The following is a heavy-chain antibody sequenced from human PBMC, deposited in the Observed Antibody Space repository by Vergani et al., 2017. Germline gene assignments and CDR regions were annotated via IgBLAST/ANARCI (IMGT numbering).Heavy chain of an antibody. J-gene: IGHJ4*02. CDR3: ARKKYYDSKDYYQVEPFDY. CDR1: GFSFSTYS. Sequence: EVQLQESGGGLVKPGGSLRVSCAASGFSFSTYSINWVRQAPGKGLEWVSSISGRSNYIYYADSLKGRFTISRDNSENSVYLQMNSLRAEDTAIYYCARKKYYDSKDYYQVEPFDYWGQGTLVTVSS. CDR2: ISGRSNYI. V-gene: IGHV3-21*06. D-gene: IGHD3-22*01.